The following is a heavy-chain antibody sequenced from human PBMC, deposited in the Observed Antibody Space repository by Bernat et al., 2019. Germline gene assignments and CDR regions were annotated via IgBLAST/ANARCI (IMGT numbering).Heavy chain of an antibody. V-gene: IGHV3-11*05. CDR2: ISGNSRDT. J-gene: IGHJ4*02. D-gene: IGHD6-6*01. CDR3: TRDPRSIDY. CDR1: GFKFSDYY. Sequence: QVQLVESGGGLVKPGGCLRLSCASGFKFSDYYMTWIRQTPGKGLEWISYISGNSRDTNYADSVKGRFTISRDNAKNSLYLQMNSLRAEDTALYYCTRDPRSIDYWGQGTLVTVSS.